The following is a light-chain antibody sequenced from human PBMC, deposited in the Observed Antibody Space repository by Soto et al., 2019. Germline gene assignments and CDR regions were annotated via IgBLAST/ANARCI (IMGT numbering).Light chain of an antibody. V-gene: IGLV1-44*01. Sequence: QSVLTQPPSASGTPGQRVTISCSGSSSNIGSNTVDWYQQLPGTAPRLLIYSDYKRPSGVPDRFSASKSGTSASLAISGLQSDDEDDYICAAWDDYVNGWVFGGGTKVTVL. CDR1: SSNIGSNT. CDR3: AAWDDYVNGWV. J-gene: IGLJ3*02. CDR2: SDY.